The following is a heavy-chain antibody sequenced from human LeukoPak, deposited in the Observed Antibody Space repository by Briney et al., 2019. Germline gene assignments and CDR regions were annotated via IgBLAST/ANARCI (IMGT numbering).Heavy chain of an antibody. CDR1: GGSISSYY. CDR2: IYYSGST. D-gene: IGHD1-26*01. V-gene: IGHV4-59*08. Sequence: SETLSLTCTVSGGSISSYYWSWIRQPPGKGLEWIGYIYYSGSTNHNPSLKSRVTISIDTSKNQFSLKLSSVTAADTAVYYCARLSKWELLGAFDIWGQGTMVTVSS. CDR3: ARLSKWELLGAFDI. J-gene: IGHJ3*02.